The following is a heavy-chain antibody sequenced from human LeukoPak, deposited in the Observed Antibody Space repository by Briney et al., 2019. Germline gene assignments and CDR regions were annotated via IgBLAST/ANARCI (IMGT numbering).Heavy chain of an antibody. D-gene: IGHD3-22*01. J-gene: IGHJ3*02. CDR1: GFTFSSYE. CDR2: ISGSGSTI. Sequence: GGSLRLSRAASGFTFSSYELNWVRQAPGKGLEWVSYISGSGSTIYYADSVKGGFTISRDNAKNSLYLQMNSLRAEDTAVYYCAREQLLYYYDSSGYNKDDAFDIWGQGTMVTVSS. CDR3: AREQLLYYYDSSGYNKDDAFDI. V-gene: IGHV3-48*03.